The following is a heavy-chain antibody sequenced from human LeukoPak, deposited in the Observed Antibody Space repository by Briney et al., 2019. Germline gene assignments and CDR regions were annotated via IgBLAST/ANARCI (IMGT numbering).Heavy chain of an antibody. CDR2: IKQDGSEK. D-gene: IGHD3-3*01. J-gene: IGHJ4*02. V-gene: IGHV3-7*01. CDR3: ARSAGDFRSGYFRGLWFDY. CDR1: GFTFSSYW. Sequence: GSLRLSCAASGFTFSSYWMSWVRQAPGKGLEWVANIKQDGSEKYYVDSVKGRFTISRDNAKNSLYLQMNSLRAEDTAVYYCARSAGDFRSGYFRGLWFDYWGQGTLVTVSS.